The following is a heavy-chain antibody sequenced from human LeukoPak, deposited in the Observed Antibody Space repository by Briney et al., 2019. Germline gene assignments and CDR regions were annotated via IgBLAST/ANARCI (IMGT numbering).Heavy chain of an antibody. CDR1: GFTFTSST. D-gene: IGHD3-10*01. Sequence: GTSVKVSCEASGFTFTSSTIQWVRQARGQRLEWMGWIVVGSGNTNYAQKFQERVIITRDMSTTTVYMELSSLRSEDTAVYYCAGTPWFGELTLDYWGQGTLVTVSS. CDR2: IVVGSGNT. V-gene: IGHV1-58*02. J-gene: IGHJ4*02. CDR3: AGTPWFGELTLDY.